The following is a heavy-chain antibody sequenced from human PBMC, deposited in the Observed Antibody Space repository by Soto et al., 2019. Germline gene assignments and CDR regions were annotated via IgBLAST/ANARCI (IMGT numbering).Heavy chain of an antibody. V-gene: IGHV3-7*03. J-gene: IGHJ2*01. CDR1: GFTFSSYW. CDR3: AREGAGNSGGFDL. D-gene: IGHD6-19*01. CDR2: IKQDGSEK. Sequence: EVQLVESGGGLVQPGGSLRLSCAASGFTFSSYWMSWVRQAPGKGLEWVANIKQDGSEKYYVDSVKGRFTISRDNAKNSLYLQMNSLGAEDTAVYYCAREGAGNSGGFDLWGRGTLVTVSS.